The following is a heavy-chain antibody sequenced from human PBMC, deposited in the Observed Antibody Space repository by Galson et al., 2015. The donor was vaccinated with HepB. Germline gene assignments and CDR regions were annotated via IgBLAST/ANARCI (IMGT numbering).Heavy chain of an antibody. Sequence: PALVKPTQTLTLTCTFSGFSLSSRGMGLGWIRQPPGKTLEWLAVIYWNGERLYSPSLESRLTITKGTSENQVVLTMTNLDPVDTATCYCAHTPLTSFEEVIIRNPFGVWGQGTTVTVSS. J-gene: IGHJ3*01. CDR1: GFSLSSRGMG. CDR2: IYWNGER. V-gene: IGHV2-5*01. D-gene: IGHD3-3*01. CDR3: AHTPLTSFEEVIIRNPFGV.